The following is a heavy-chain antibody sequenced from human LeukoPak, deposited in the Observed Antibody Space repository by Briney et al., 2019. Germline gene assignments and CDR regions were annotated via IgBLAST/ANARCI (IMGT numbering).Heavy chain of an antibody. CDR3: ARVVTPRYCSTTSCYWKGWFDP. V-gene: IGHV1-69*13. CDR1: GATFIRYA. D-gene: IGHD2-2*01. Sequence: VKVSCKASGATFIRYAISWVRQAPGQGLEWMGGIIPIFGTANYTQKFPGRVTITADESTSTAYMELSSLRSEDTAVYYCARVVTPRYCSTTSCYWKGWFDPWGQGTLVTVSS. CDR2: IIPIFGTA. J-gene: IGHJ5*02.